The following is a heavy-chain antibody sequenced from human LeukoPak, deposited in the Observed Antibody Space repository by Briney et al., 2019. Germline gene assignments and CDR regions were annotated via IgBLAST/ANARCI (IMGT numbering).Heavy chain of an antibody. V-gene: IGHV3-30*04. J-gene: IGHJ4*02. CDR1: GFTFSSYA. Sequence: GRSLRLSCAASGFTFSSYAIHWVRQAPGKGLEWVAVISYDGSNKYYADSVKGRFTISRDNSKNTLYLQMNSLRAEDTAVYYCARDPYDFWSGSDYWGQGTLVTVSS. CDR3: ARDPYDFWSGSDY. D-gene: IGHD3-3*01. CDR2: ISYDGSNK.